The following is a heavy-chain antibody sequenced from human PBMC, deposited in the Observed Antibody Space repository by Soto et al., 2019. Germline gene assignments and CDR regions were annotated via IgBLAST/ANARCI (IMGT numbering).Heavy chain of an antibody. CDR1: GYTFTSYD. J-gene: IGHJ5*02. D-gene: IGHD3-3*01. V-gene: IGHV1-8*01. CDR3: ARGTSLRFLEWLSRLNWFDP. CDR2: MNPNSGNT. Sequence: GASVKVSCKASGYTFTSYDINWVRPATGQGLEWMGWMNPNSGNTGYAQKSQGRVTMTRNTTISTAYMELSGLRSEGTAVYYCARGTSLRFLEWLSRLNWFDPWGQGTLVTVSS.